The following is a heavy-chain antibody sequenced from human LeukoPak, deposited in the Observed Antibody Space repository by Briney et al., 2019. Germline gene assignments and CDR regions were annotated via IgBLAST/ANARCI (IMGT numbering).Heavy chain of an antibody. V-gene: IGHV3-9*01. Sequence: PGGSLRLSCAASGFTFDDYAMHWVRQGPGKGLEWVSGISWNSGSIGYADSVKGRFTISRDNAKNSLYLQMNSLRAEDTALYYCAKDRGYDYYDSSGSDYWGQGTLVTVSS. CDR3: AKDRGYDYYDSSGSDY. J-gene: IGHJ4*02. D-gene: IGHD3-22*01. CDR2: ISWNSGSI. CDR1: GFTFDDYA.